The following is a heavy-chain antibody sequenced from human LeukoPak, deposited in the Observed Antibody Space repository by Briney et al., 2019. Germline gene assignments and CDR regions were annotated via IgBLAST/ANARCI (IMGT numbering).Heavy chain of an antibody. D-gene: IGHD3-22*01. Sequence: SVTLSLTCTVSGGSISSSSHHWGWIRQPPGKGLEWIGSIYYSGSTYNNPSLKSRLTISVDTSKGQFSLKLSSVTAADTAVYYCARSSYYNYYMDVWGKGTTVTVSS. CDR3: ARSSYYNYYMDV. CDR1: GGSISSSSHH. J-gene: IGHJ6*03. CDR2: IYYSGST. V-gene: IGHV4-39*01.